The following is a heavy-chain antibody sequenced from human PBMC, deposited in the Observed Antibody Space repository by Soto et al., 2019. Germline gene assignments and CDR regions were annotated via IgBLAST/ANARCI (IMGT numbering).Heavy chain of an antibody. J-gene: IGHJ6*03. Sequence: GGSLRLSCAASGFTFNYDAMSWVRQAPGKGLEWVSTISGSGVGTYYADSVKGRFTISRDNSKNTLYLQMNSLRAGDTAVYYYATVRAGDSTTRYLYYYMDVWGKGTTVTVSS. CDR3: ATVRAGDSTTRYLYYYMDV. D-gene: IGHD2-21*02. V-gene: IGHV3-23*01. CDR2: ISGSGVGT. CDR1: GFTFNYDA.